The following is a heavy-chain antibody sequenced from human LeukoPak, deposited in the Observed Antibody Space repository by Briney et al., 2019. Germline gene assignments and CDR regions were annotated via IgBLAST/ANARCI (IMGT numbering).Heavy chain of an antibody. V-gene: IGHV4-4*07. CDR2: IYTSGST. J-gene: IGHJ4*02. Sequence: SETLSLTCTVSGGSISSYYWSWIRQPPGKGLEWIGRIYTSGSTNYNPSLKSRVTMSVDTSKNQFSLKLSSVTAADTAVYYCARAGYYGSGRVFDYWGQGTLVTVSS. D-gene: IGHD3-10*01. CDR1: GGSISSYY. CDR3: ARAGYYGSGRVFDY.